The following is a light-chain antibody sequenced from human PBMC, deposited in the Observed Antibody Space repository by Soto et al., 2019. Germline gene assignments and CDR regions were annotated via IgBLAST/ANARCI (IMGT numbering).Light chain of an antibody. CDR1: QSVSSH. V-gene: IGKV3-15*01. CDR3: QQYGDSPLT. Sequence: EIVMTQSPDTLFVSLGEGATLSCRASQSVSSHLAWYQHKPGQAPRLLIYGASTRASGIPARFSGSGSETDFTLTISRLEPEDFAVYYCQQYGDSPLTGGQGKRLEIK. CDR2: GAS. J-gene: IGKJ5*01.